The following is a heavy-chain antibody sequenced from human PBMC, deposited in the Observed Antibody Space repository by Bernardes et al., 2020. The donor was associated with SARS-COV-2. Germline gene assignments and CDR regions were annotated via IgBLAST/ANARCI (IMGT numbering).Heavy chain of an antibody. J-gene: IGHJ2*01. V-gene: IGHV3-30-3*01. CDR2: ISYDGSNK. CDR3: AREPITIFGVAYWYFDL. D-gene: IGHD3-3*01. CDR1: GFTFSSYA. Sequence: GGSLRLSCAASGFTFSSYAMHWVRQAPGKGLEWVAVISYDGSNKYYADSVKGRFTISRDNSKNTLYLQMNSLRAEDTAVYYCAREPITIFGVAYWYFDLWGRGTLATVSS.